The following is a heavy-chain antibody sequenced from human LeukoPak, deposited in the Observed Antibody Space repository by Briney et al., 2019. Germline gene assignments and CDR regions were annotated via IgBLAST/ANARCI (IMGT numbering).Heavy chain of an antibody. CDR3: TRVRGSYLLDY. CDR1: GFTFGDYA. Sequence: GGSLRLSCTASGFTFGDYAMSWVRQAPGKGLEWVGFIRSKAYGGTTEYAASVKGRFTISRDDSKSIAYLQMNSLKTEDTAVYYCTRVRGSYLLDYWGQGTLVTVSS. J-gene: IGHJ4*02. D-gene: IGHD1-26*01. V-gene: IGHV3-49*04. CDR2: IRSKAYGGTT.